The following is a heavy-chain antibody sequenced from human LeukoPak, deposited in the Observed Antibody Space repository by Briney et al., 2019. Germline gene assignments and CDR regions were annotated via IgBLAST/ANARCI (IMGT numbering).Heavy chain of an antibody. CDR2: IKQDGSEK. Sequence: GGSLRLSCAASGFTFSSYWMSWVRQAPGKGLEWAANIKQDGSEKYYVDSVKGRFTISRDNAKNSLYLQMNSLRAEDTAVYYCARVAQYCSGGSCYGDYYYMDVWGKGTTVTVSS. CDR1: GFTFSSYW. J-gene: IGHJ6*03. V-gene: IGHV3-7*01. CDR3: ARVAQYCSGGSCYGDYYYMDV. D-gene: IGHD2-15*01.